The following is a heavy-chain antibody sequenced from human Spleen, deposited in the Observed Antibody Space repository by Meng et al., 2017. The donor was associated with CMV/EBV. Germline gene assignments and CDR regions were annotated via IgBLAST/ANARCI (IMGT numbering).Heavy chain of an antibody. CDR1: GFIFGHYA. CDR3: ARELRLRDDY. CDR2: ISSSSSYI. J-gene: IGHJ4*02. V-gene: IGHV3-21*01. D-gene: IGHD5-12*01. Sequence: GGSLRLSCATSGFIFGHYAMSWVRQAPGKGLEWVSSISSSSSYIYYADSVKGRFTISRDNAKNSLYLQMNSLRAEDTAVYYCARELRLRDDYWGQGNLVTVSS.